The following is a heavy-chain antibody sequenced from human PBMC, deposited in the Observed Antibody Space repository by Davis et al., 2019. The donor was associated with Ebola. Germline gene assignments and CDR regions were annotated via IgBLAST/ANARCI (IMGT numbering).Heavy chain of an antibody. Sequence: GESLKISCAASGFTFSSYAMHWVRQAPGKGLEWVAVISYDGSNKYYADSVKCRFTISRDNSKNTLYLQMNSLRAEDTAVYYCARDNGYNILLEYYFDYWGQGTLVTVSS. V-gene: IGHV3-30-3*01. CDR3: ARDNGYNILLEYYFDY. CDR2: ISYDGSNK. CDR1: GFTFSSYA. D-gene: IGHD5-24*01. J-gene: IGHJ4*02.